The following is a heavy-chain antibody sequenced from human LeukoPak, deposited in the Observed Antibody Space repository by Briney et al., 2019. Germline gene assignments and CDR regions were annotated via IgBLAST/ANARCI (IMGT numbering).Heavy chain of an antibody. J-gene: IGHJ3*02. V-gene: IGHV3-48*01. Sequence: GGFLRLSCAASGFTFSSYSMNWVRQAPGKGLEWVSYISSSSSTIYYADSVKGRFTISRDNAKNSLYLQMNSLRAEDTAVYYCASEAQAFDIWGQGTMVTVSS. CDR1: GFTFSSYS. CDR3: ASEAQAFDI. CDR2: ISSSSSTI.